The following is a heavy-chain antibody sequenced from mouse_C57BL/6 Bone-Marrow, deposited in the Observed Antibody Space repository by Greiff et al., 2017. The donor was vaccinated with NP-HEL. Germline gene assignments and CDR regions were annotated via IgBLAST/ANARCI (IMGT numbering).Heavy chain of an antibody. J-gene: IGHJ3*01. CDR3: AKNDYDARGWFAY. D-gene: IGHD2-4*01. V-gene: IGHV1-7*01. CDR1: GYTFTSYW. CDR2: INPSSGYT. Sequence: QVQLQQSGAELAKPGASVKLSCKASGYTFTSYWMHWVKQRPGQGLEWIGYINPSSGYTKYNQKFKDKATLTADKSSSTAYMQLSSLTYEDSAVYYCAKNDYDARGWFAYWGQGTLVTVSA.